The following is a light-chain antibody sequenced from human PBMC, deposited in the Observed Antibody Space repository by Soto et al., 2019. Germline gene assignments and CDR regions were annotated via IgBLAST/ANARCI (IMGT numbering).Light chain of an antibody. CDR3: QKFNSYPIT. CDR2: EAS. Sequence: DIQITHSPSTLSASVVDRVTITFLASQCISSWLAWYQQKPGKAPKLLIYEASSLESGVPSRFSGSGSGTEFTLTISGLQPDDFATYFCQKFNSYPITFGQGTRLEIK. J-gene: IGKJ5*01. V-gene: IGKV1-5*01. CDR1: QCISSW.